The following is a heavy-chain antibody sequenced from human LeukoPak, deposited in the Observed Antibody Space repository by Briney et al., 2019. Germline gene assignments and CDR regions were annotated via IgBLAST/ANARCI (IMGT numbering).Heavy chain of an antibody. Sequence: ASVKVSCKASGYIFTSYGFSWVRQAPGQGLEWMGWISAYNGNTDYPQKLQGRVTLTTDTSTSTAYMELRSLSSDDTAVYYCARGPLQRLGIGVNDYWGQGTLVTVSS. CDR1: GYIFTSYG. CDR2: ISAYNGNT. D-gene: IGHD6-25*01. J-gene: IGHJ4*02. CDR3: ARGPLQRLGIGVNDY. V-gene: IGHV1-18*01.